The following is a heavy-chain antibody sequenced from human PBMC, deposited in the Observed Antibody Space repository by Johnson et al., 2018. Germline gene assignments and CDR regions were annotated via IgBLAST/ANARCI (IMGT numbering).Heavy chain of an antibody. CDR3: ARDRSYDVSGTYFNGMDV. D-gene: IGHD3-10*01. CDR2: INWNGDST. V-gene: IGHV3-20*04. Sequence: VQLVESGGSVVRPGGSLRLSCVVSGFSFDDYGMTWVRQAPGKGLEWVSDINWNGDSTNYADSVKGRVTISRDNAKNSLYLQMNSLRGEETALYYCARDRSYDVSGTYFNGMDVWGQGTTVTVSS. J-gene: IGHJ6*02. CDR1: GFSFDDYG.